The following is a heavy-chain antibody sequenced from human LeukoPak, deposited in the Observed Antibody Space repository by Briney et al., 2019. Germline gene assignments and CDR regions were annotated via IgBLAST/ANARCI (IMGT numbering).Heavy chain of an antibody. Sequence: GGSLRLSCAASGFAFSSYWMSWVRQAPGKGLEWVANIKQDGSEKYYVDSVKGRFTISRDNAKNSLYLQMNSLRAEDTAVYYCARGGYSYGGYFDYWGQGTLVTVSS. CDR1: GFAFSSYW. J-gene: IGHJ4*02. CDR2: IKQDGSEK. D-gene: IGHD5-18*01. CDR3: ARGGYSYGGYFDY. V-gene: IGHV3-7*01.